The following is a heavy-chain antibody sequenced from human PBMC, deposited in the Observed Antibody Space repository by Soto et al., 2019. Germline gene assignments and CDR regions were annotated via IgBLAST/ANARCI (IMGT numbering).Heavy chain of an antibody. CDR2: ISSSSSTI. D-gene: IGHD3-10*01. CDR1: GCTFSSYS. V-gene: IGHV3-48*02. CDR3: ARDRGVYFVSGPKEMGYTYSGMAV. Sequence: AGGSLRLSCAASGCTFSSYSMNWVRQAPGKGLEWVSYISSSSSTIYYADSVKGRFTISRDNAKNSLYLQMNSLRDEDTAVYYCARDRGVYFVSGPKEMGYTYSGMAVWGNGTTVTVSS. J-gene: IGHJ6*04.